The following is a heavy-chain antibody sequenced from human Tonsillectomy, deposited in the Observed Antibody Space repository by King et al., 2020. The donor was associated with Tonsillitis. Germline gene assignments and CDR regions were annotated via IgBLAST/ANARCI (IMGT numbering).Heavy chain of an antibody. J-gene: IGHJ3*02. CDR3: ARATGGGSYYPWARAAFDI. Sequence: QLQESGPGLVKPSQTLSLTCTVSGGSISSGSYYWSWIRQPAGKGLEWIGRIFTSGSTNYNPSLKSRVTISVDTSKNPFSLKLSSVTAADTAVYYCARATGGGSYYPWARAAFDIWGQGTMVTVSS. CDR1: GGSISSGSYY. CDR2: IFTSGST. V-gene: IGHV4-61*02. D-gene: IGHD1-26*01.